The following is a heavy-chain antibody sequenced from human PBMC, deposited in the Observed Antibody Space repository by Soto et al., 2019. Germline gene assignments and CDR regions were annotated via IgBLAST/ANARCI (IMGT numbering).Heavy chain of an antibody. Sequence: QVQLVESGGGVVQPGRSLRLSCAAYGCTFSSYAMHWVRQAPGKGLEWVAVISYDGSNKYYADSVKGRFTISRDNSKNTLYLQMNSLRAEDTAVYYCARDTYYYDSSGYYYDWYFDLWGRGTLVTVSS. CDR3: ARDTYYYDSSGYYYDWYFDL. CDR2: ISYDGSNK. D-gene: IGHD3-22*01. CDR1: GCTFSSYA. V-gene: IGHV3-30-3*01. J-gene: IGHJ2*01.